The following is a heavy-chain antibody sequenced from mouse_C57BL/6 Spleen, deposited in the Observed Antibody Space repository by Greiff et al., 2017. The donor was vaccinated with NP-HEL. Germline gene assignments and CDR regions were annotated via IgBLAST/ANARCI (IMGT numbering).Heavy chain of an antibody. CDR2: IDPSDSYT. J-gene: IGHJ2*01. V-gene: IGHV1-59*01. CDR1: GYTFTSYW. CDR3: AIMLAGRYFDY. D-gene: IGHD4-1*01. Sequence: VQLQQPGAELVRPGTSVTLSCKASGYTFTSYWMHWVKQRPGPGLEWIGVIDPSDSYTNYNQKFKGQATLPVDTSTSTAYMQLSSLTAEDSAVYYCAIMLAGRYFDYWGQGTTLTDSS.